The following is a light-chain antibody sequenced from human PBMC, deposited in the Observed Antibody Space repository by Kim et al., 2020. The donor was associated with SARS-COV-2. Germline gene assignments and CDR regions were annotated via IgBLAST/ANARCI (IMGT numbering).Light chain of an antibody. Sequence: GQRVTISCSGRSSNIGSNYVYWYQQRPGTAPKLLIYRNNQRPSGVPDRFSGSKSGTSASLAISGLRSEDEADYYCAAWDDSLSGWVFGGGTQLTVL. CDR3: AAWDDSLSGWV. J-gene: IGLJ3*02. CDR2: RNN. CDR1: SSNIGSNY. V-gene: IGLV1-47*01.